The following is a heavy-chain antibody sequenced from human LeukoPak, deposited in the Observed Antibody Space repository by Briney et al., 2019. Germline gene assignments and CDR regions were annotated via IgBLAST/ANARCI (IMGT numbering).Heavy chain of an antibody. J-gene: IGHJ4*02. CDR3: ATASIAAAGNYYFDY. CDR2: INPNSGGT. D-gene: IGHD6-13*01. V-gene: IGHV1-2*02. CDR1: GYTFTGYF. Sequence: ASVKVSCKASGYTFTGYFMHWVRQAPGQGLEWMGWINPNSGGTNYAQKFQGRVTMTRDTSISTAYMELSSLRSEDTAVYYCATASIAAAGNYYFDYWGQGTLVTVSS.